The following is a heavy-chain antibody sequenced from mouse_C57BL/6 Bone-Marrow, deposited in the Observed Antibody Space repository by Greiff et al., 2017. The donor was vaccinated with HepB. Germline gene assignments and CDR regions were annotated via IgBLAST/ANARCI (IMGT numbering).Heavy chain of an antibody. D-gene: IGHD1-1*01. J-gene: IGHJ2*01. CDR3: APITTVVARDYFDY. V-gene: IGHV1-82*01. CDR2: IYPGDGDT. Sequence: LVESGPELVKPGASVKISCKASGYAFSSSWMNWVKQRPGKGLEWIGRIYPGDGDTNYNGKFKGKATLTADKSSSTAYMQLSSLTSEDSAVYFCAPITTVVARDYFDYWGQGTTLTVSS. CDR1: GYAFSSSW.